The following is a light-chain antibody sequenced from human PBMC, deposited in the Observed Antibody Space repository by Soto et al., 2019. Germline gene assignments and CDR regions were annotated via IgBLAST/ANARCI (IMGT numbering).Light chain of an antibody. V-gene: IGKV1-39*01. CDR2: GAS. CDR3: QQSYGSPRT. J-gene: IGKJ4*01. Sequence: DIQMTQSPSSLSASVGDRVTITCRASQSISIYLNWYQQKPGKAPKLLIYGASSLQSGVPSRFSGSGSGTDFTLTITSLQPEDFATYYCQQSYGSPRTFGGGTKVEIK. CDR1: QSISIY.